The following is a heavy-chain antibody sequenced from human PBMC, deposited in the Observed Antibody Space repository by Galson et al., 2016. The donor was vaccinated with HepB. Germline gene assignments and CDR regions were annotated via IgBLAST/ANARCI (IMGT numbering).Heavy chain of an antibody. CDR1: EIPVSSTY. CDR2: VYTGGNT. J-gene: IGHJ5*02. D-gene: IGHD1-14*01. CDR3: AIFRVAPPAFS. V-gene: IGHV3-53*01. Sequence: SLRLSCAASEIPVSSTYLSWVRQAPGKGLEWVSFVYTGGNTYYADSVKGRFTFSRDNSKNTLYLQMNSLRAEDTAVYYCAIFRVAPPAFSWGQGTLVTVSS.